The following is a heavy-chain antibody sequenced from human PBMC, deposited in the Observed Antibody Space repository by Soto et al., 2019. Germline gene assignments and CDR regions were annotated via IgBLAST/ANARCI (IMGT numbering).Heavy chain of an antibody. V-gene: IGHV1-69*13. CDR3: ARALTRYCSSTSCYNWFDP. J-gene: IGHJ5*02. CDR2: IIPIFGTA. CDR1: GGTFSSYA. D-gene: IGHD2-2*01. Sequence: VASVKVSCKASGGTFSSYAISWVRQAPGQGLEWMGGIIPIFGTANYAQKFQGRVTITADESTSTAYMELSSLRSEDTAVYYCARALTRYCSSTSCYNWFDPWGQGTLVTVSS.